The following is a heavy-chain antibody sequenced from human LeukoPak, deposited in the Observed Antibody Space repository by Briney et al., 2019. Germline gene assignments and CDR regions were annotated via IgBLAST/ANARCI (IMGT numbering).Heavy chain of an antibody. CDR2: IYHSGST. CDR1: GGSISSSNW. D-gene: IGHD3-3*01. CDR3: ARVARYYDFWSGYPYSDYYYYYGMDV. V-gene: IGHV4-4*02. J-gene: IGHJ6*02. Sequence: SGTLSLTCAVSGGSISSSNWWSWVRQPPGKGLEWIGEIYHSGSTNYNPSLKSRVTISVDTSKNQFSLKLSSVTAADTAVYYCARVARYYDFWSGYPYSDYYYYYGMDVWGQGTTVTVSS.